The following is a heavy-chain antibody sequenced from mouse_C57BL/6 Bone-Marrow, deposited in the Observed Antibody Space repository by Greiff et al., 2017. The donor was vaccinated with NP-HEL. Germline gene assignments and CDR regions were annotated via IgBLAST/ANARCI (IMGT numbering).Heavy chain of an antibody. CDR3: ARGYFDV. CDR1: GYAFSSSW. CDR2: IYPGDGDT. Sequence: VQLQQSGPELVKPGASVKISCKASGYAFSSSWMNWVKQRPGKGLEWIGRIYPGDGDTNYNGKFKGKATLTADKSSSTAYMQLSSLTSEDSAVYFCARGYFDVWGTGTTVTVSS. V-gene: IGHV1-82*01. J-gene: IGHJ1*03.